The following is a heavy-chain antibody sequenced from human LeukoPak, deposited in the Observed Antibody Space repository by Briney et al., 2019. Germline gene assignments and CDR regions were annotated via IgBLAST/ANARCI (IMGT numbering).Heavy chain of an antibody. Sequence: GGSLRLSCAASGFTFSGSAMHWVRQASGKGLEWVGRIRSKANSYATAYAASVKGGFTISRDDSKNTAYLQMNSLKTEDTAVYYCTRARSSGYYYEDAFDIWGQGTMVTVSS. CDR2: IRSKANSYAT. J-gene: IGHJ3*02. CDR1: GFTFSGSA. V-gene: IGHV3-73*01. CDR3: TRARSSGYYYEDAFDI. D-gene: IGHD3-22*01.